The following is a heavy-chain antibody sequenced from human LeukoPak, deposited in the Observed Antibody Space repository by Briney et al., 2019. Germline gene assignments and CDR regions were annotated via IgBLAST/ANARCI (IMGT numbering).Heavy chain of an antibody. J-gene: IGHJ4*02. CDR1: GYTFTSYG. D-gene: IGHD3-9*01. V-gene: IGHV1-18*01. CDR2: ISAYNGNT. CDR3: ARATYFDWLTPLDY. Sequence: ASVKVSCKASGYTFTSYGISWVRQAPGQGLEWMGWISAYNGNTNYAQKLQGRVTMTTDTSTSTAYMELRSLRSDDTAVYYCARATYFDWLTPLDYWGQGTLVTVSS.